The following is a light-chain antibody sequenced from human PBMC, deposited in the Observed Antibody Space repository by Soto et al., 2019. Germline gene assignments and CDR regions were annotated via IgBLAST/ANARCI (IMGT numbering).Light chain of an antibody. V-gene: IGLV2-14*03. CDR2: DVS. CDR1: SNDVGGYNY. Sequence: QSALTQPASVSGSPGQSITISCTGTSNDVGGYNYVSWYQQHPGIAPQLMIFDVSNRPSGVSTRFSASKSANTASLTISGLQAEEEADYYCSSYSASSPVVFGGGTKVTVL. CDR3: SSYSASSPVV. J-gene: IGLJ2*01.